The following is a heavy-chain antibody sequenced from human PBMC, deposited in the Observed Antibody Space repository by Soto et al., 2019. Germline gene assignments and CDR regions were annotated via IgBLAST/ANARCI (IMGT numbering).Heavy chain of an antibody. J-gene: IGHJ4*02. CDR3: ARHCSGGSCYSAADY. CDR2: IIPILGIA. D-gene: IGHD2-15*01. CDR1: GGTFSSYT. V-gene: IGHV1-69*02. Sequence: SVKVSCKASGGTFSSYTISWVRQAPGQGLEWMGRIIPILGIANYAQKFQGRVTITADKSTSTAYMELSSLRSEDTAVYYCARHCSGGSCYSAADYWGQGTLVTVSS.